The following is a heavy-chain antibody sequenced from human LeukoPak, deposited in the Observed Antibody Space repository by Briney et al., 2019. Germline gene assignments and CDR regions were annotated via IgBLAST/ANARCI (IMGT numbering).Heavy chain of an antibody. CDR3: ARGLYEVDY. CDR2: MNPNSGNT. J-gene: IGHJ4*02. Sequence: ASVKVSCKASGYTFTSYDINWVRQATGQGLEWMGWMNPNSGNTGYAQKFQGRVTITTNTSISAAYMEVSSLRSEDTAVYCCARGLYEVDYWGQGTLVTVSS. D-gene: IGHD3-16*01. V-gene: IGHV1-8*03. CDR1: GYTFTSYD.